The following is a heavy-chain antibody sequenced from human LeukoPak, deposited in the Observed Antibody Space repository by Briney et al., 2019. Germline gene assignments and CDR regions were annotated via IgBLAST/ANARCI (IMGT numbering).Heavy chain of an antibody. Sequence: GGSLRLSCAASGFTFSTYAMSWVRQAPGRGLEWVSTIGDSGDYTYYANSVKGRFTVSRDNSKSTLYLQMNSLRAEDTALYYCAKDVGSGTYYDYWGQGTLVTVSS. D-gene: IGHD1-26*01. V-gene: IGHV3-23*01. J-gene: IGHJ4*02. CDR2: IGDSGDYT. CDR1: GFTFSTYA. CDR3: AKDVGSGTYYDY.